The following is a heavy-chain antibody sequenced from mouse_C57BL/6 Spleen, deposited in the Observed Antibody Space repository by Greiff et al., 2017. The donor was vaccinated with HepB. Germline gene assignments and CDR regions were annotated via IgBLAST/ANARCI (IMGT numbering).Heavy chain of an antibody. D-gene: IGHD1-1*01. CDR1: GYTFTSYW. V-gene: IGHV1-61*01. CDR3: ANYYGSRGFAY. J-gene: IGHJ3*01. Sequence: VQLQQSGAELVRPGSSVKLSCKASGYTFTSYWMDWVKQRPGQGLEWIGNIYPSDSETHYNQKFKDKATLTVDKSSSTAYMQLSSLTSEDSAVYYCANYYGSRGFAYWGQGTLVTVSA. CDR2: IYPSDSET.